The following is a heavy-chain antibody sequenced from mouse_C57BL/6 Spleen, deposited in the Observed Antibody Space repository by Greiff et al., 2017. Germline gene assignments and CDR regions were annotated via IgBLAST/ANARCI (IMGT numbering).Heavy chain of an antibody. V-gene: IGHV1-61*01. CDR3: ARDYGRDY. CDR1: GYTFTSYW. Sequence: QVQLQQPGAELVRPGSSVKLSCKASGYTFTSYWMDWVKQRPGQGLEWIGNIYPSDSETHYNQKFKDKATLTVDKSSSTAYMQLSSVTSEDSTVYYCARDYGRDYWGQGTTLTVSS. D-gene: IGHD1-1*01. CDR2: IYPSDSET. J-gene: IGHJ2*01.